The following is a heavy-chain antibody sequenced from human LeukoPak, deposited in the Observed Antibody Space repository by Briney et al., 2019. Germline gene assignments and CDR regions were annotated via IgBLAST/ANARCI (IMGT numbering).Heavy chain of an antibody. CDR3: AITGPTTGYFDY. Sequence: GSSVKVSCKASGGTFSSYAISWVRQAPGQGLEWMGRIIPILGIANYAQKFQGRVTITADKSTSTAYMELSSLRSEDTAVYYCAITGPTTGYFDYWGQEPWSPSPQ. CDR2: IIPILGIA. V-gene: IGHV1-69*04. D-gene: IGHD4-17*01. CDR1: GGTFSSYA. J-gene: IGHJ4*01.